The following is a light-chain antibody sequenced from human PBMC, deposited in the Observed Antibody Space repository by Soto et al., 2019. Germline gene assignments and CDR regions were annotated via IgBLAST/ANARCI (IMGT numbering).Light chain of an antibody. J-gene: IGLJ2*01. V-gene: IGLV1-44*01. Sequence: QSVLTQPPSASGTPGQRVSNSCSGGSSNIGTNTVNWYQHLPGTAPKLLIFSNDERPSGVPDRFSGSKSGTSASLAISGLQSDDEADYYCATWDDSLNGVVFGGGTKLTVL. CDR2: SND. CDR1: SSNIGTNT. CDR3: ATWDDSLNGVV.